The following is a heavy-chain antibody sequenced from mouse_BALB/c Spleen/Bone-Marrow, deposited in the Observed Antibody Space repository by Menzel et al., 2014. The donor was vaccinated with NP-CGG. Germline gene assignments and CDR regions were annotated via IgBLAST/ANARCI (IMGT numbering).Heavy chain of an antibody. CDR1: GFTFTDYY. V-gene: IGHV7-3*02. CDR3: ARGAYGNYFAWFAY. Sequence: EVKVVESGGGLVQPGGPLRLSCATSGFTFTDYYMSWVRQPPGKALEWLGFIRNKANGYTTEYSASVKGRFTISRGNSQSILYLQMNTLRAEDSATYYCARGAYGNYFAWFAYWGQGTLVTVSA. J-gene: IGHJ3*01. D-gene: IGHD2-1*01. CDR2: IRNKANGYTT.